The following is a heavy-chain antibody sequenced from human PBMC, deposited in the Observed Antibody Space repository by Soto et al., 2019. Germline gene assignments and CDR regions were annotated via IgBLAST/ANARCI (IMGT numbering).Heavy chain of an antibody. D-gene: IGHD5-12*01. CDR1: GFTFSDYY. Sequence: QVQLVESGGGLVKPGGSLRLSCAASGFTFSDYYMSWIRQAPGKGLEWVSYISSSGSTIYYADSVKGRFTISRDNAKNSLYLQMNSLRAEDTAVYYCARAVKATIPQGYYYYYYMDVCGKGTTVTVSS. J-gene: IGHJ6*03. CDR2: ISSSGSTI. V-gene: IGHV3-11*01. CDR3: ARAVKATIPQGYYYYYYMDV.